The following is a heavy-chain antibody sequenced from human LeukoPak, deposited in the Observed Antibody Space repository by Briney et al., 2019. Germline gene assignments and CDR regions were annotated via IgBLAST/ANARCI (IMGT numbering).Heavy chain of an antibody. Sequence: GGSLRLSCAASGFTFSDYYMGWIRQAPGKGLEWVSYISRNSYTNYADSVKGRFTISRDNAKNSLYLQMASLRAEDTAVYYCARMGIAAVGAYYFDYWGQGTLVAVSS. CDR1: GFTFSDYY. V-gene: IGHV3-11*06. J-gene: IGHJ4*02. D-gene: IGHD6-13*01. CDR3: ARMGIAAVGAYYFDY. CDR2: ISRNSYT.